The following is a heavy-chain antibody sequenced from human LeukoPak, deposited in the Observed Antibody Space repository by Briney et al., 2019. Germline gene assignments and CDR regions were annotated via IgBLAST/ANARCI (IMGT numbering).Heavy chain of an antibody. D-gene: IGHD1-26*01. V-gene: IGHV3-66*01. CDR3: ARDLPYSGRPRRDYDAFDI. CDR1: GFTVSSNY. CDR2: IYSGGST. J-gene: IGHJ3*02. Sequence: PGRSLRLSCAASGFTVSSNYMSWVRQAPGKGLEWVSVIYSGGSTYYADSVKGRFTISRDNSKNTLYLQMNSLRAEDTAVYYCARDLPYSGRPRRDYDAFDIWGQGTMVTVSS.